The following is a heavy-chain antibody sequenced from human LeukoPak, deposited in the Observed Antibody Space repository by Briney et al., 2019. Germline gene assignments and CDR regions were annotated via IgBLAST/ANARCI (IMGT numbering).Heavy chain of an antibody. D-gene: IGHD4-17*01. CDR2: IYTSGST. CDR1: GGSISSYY. Sequence: SETLSLTCTVSGGSISSYYWSWIRQPAGKGLEWIGRIYTSGSTNYNPSLKSRVTMSVDTSKNQFSLKLSSVTAADTAVYYCARTVTTRRTSYYYGMDVWGQGTTVTVSS. V-gene: IGHV4-4*07. CDR3: ARTVTTRRTSYYYGMDV. J-gene: IGHJ6*02.